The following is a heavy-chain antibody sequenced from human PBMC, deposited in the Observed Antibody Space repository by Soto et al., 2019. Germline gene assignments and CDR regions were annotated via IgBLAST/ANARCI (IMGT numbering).Heavy chain of an antibody. CDR2: IGGSGDNT. V-gene: IGHV3-23*01. CDR3: ARAHGDFWSGYGY. D-gene: IGHD3-3*01. CDR1: GFTFASYA. J-gene: IGHJ4*02. Sequence: PGGSLRLSCAASGFTFASYAMSWVRQPPGKGLEWVSAIGGSGDNTYYADSVKGRFTISRDNSKNTLYLQMNGLRAEDTAVYYCARAHGDFWSGYGYWGQGTLVTVSS.